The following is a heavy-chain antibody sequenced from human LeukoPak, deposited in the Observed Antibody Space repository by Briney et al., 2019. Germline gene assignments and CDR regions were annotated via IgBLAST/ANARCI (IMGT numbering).Heavy chain of an antibody. CDR1: GFTFSSYW. Sequence: GGSLRLSCAASGFTFSSYWMSWVRQAPAKGLEWVANIKQDGSEKYYVDSVKGRFTISRDNAKNSLYLQMNSLRAEDTAVYYCARDHARQPLLWFGELLNAFDIWGQGTMVTVSS. D-gene: IGHD3-10*01. J-gene: IGHJ3*02. V-gene: IGHV3-7*01. CDR3: ARDHARQPLLWFGELLNAFDI. CDR2: IKQDGSEK.